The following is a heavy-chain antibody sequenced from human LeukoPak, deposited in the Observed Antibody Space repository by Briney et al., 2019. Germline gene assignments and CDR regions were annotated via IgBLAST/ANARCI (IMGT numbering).Heavy chain of an antibody. Sequence: GASVKVSCKASGYTFTSYDINWVRQATGQGLEWMGWMNPNSGNTGYAQKLLGRVTMTTDTSTSTAYMELRSLRSDDTAVYYCARGIGDLDYWGQGTLVTVSS. CDR2: MNPNSGNT. J-gene: IGHJ4*02. D-gene: IGHD3-3*01. V-gene: IGHV1-8*01. CDR3: ARGIGDLDY. CDR1: GYTFTSYD.